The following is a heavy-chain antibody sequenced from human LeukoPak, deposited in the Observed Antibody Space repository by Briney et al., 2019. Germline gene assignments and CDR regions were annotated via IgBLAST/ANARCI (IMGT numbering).Heavy chain of an antibody. Sequence: GGSLRLSCAASGFTFSTYAMNWVRQAPGKGLEWVSGISGSDGSTYYADSAKGRFTISRDNSKNTLYLQMSSLRADDTAVYYCAAPQYCSSTSCYLVYYYGMDVWGKGTTVTVSS. CDR1: GFTFSTYA. V-gene: IGHV3-23*01. CDR3: AAPQYCSSTSCYLVYYYGMDV. D-gene: IGHD2-2*01. CDR2: ISGSDGST. J-gene: IGHJ6*04.